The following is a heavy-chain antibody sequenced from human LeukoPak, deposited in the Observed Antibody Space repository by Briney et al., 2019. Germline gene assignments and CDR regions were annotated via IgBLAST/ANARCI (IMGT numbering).Heavy chain of an antibody. Sequence: GGSLRLSCAASGFTFSSYWMSCVSQAPGRGLEWVANIKQDGSEKYYVDSVKGRFTISRDNAKNSLHLQMNSLRAEDTAVYYCARDQEWELMPLDVWGKGTTVTVSS. D-gene: IGHD1-26*01. CDR2: IKQDGSEK. V-gene: IGHV3-7*01. CDR1: GFTFSSYW. CDR3: ARDQEWELMPLDV. J-gene: IGHJ6*04.